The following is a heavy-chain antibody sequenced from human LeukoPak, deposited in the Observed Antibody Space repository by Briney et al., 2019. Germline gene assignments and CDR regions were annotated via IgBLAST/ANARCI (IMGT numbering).Heavy chain of an antibody. J-gene: IGHJ4*02. CDR1: GGSFSGYY. CDR3: ARVRGRADGYTTPYYFDY. Sequence: PSETLSLTCAVYGGSFSGYYWSWIRQPPGKGLEWIGETNHSGSTNYNPSLKSRVTISVDTSKNQFSLKLSSVTAADTAVYYCARVRGRADGYTTPYYFDYWGQGTLVTVSS. CDR2: TNHSGST. V-gene: IGHV4-34*01. D-gene: IGHD5-12*01.